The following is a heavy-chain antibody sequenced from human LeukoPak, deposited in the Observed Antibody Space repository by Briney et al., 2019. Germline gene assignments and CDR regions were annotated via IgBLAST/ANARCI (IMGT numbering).Heavy chain of an antibody. D-gene: IGHD3-16*02. Sequence: GASVKVSCKASGYTFTSYGISWVRQAPGQGFEWMGWISAYNGNTNYAQKLQGRVTMTTDTSTSTAYMELRSLRSDDTAVYYCARVYLYYDYVWGSYRVPYYMDVWGKGTTVTVSS. J-gene: IGHJ6*03. V-gene: IGHV1-18*01. CDR2: ISAYNGNT. CDR1: GYTFTSYG. CDR3: ARVYLYYDYVWGSYRVPYYMDV.